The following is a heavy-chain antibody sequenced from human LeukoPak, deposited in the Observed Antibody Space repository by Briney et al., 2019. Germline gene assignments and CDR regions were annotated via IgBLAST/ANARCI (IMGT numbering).Heavy chain of an antibody. CDR2: IYSSGST. V-gene: IGHV4-59*12. D-gene: IGHD3-16*01. Sequence: PSETLSLTCTVSAGSISSYYWSWIRQPPGKGLEWIGYIYSSGSTYYNPSLKSRVTISVDRSKNQFSLRLSSVTAADTAVYYCARVSGGGLFDYWGQGTLVTVSS. J-gene: IGHJ4*02. CDR3: ARVSGGGLFDY. CDR1: AGSISSYY.